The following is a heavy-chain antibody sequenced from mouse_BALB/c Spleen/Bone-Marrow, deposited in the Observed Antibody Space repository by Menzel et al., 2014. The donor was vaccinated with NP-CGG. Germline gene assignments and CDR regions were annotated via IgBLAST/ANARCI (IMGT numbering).Heavy chain of an antibody. V-gene: IGHV1S81*02. Sequence: QVQLKQSGAELVRPGASVKLSCKASGYTFTTYWMHWVKQRPGQGLEWIGEINPSDGRTNYSEKFKSKATLTVDKSSNTAYMQLGSLTSEDSAVYYCARRDSSGYLFDYWGQGPTLTVSS. D-gene: IGHD3-2*01. CDR2: INPSDGRT. CDR3: ARRDSSGYLFDY. J-gene: IGHJ2*01. CDR1: GYTFTTYW.